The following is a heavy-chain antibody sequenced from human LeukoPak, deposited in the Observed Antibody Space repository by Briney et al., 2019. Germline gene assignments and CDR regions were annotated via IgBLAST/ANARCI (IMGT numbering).Heavy chain of an antibody. Sequence: GGSLRLSCAASGFNVGSNYMSWVRQTPGKGLEWVSVIYRGGATYYADSVKGRFTLSRDNSKTTLYLQMNSLRVEEADVYDCAREGMHDSSGYYPIGGSYYFDHWGQGTVVTVSS. CDR3: AREGMHDSSGYYPIGGSYYFDH. CDR1: GFNVGSNY. CDR2: IYRGGAT. D-gene: IGHD3-22*01. J-gene: IGHJ4*02. V-gene: IGHV3-53*01.